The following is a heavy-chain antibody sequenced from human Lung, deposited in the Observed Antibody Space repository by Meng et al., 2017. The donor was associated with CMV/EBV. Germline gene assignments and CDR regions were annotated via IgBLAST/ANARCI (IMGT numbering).Heavy chain of an antibody. V-gene: IGHV3-23*01. CDR3: ARGGPVAGKNWFDR. Sequence: GESXKISCVASGLTFSSHPMTWVRQAPGKGLEWVSSISGSGGSTYSADSVQGRFTISRDNSKNTLYLQMGALRDEDTALYYCARGGPVAGKNWFDRWGQGTLVTVSS. CDR1: GLTFSSHP. D-gene: IGHD6-19*01. CDR2: ISGSGGST. J-gene: IGHJ5*02.